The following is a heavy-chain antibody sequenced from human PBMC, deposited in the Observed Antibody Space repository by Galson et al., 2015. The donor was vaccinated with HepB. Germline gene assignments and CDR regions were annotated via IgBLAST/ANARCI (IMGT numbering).Heavy chain of an antibody. Sequence: SVKVSCKASGYTFTSDGITWVRQAPGQGLEWMGWISVYSGYTNYAQKFQGRVTLTTDTSTSTAYMEVTNLRFDDTAVYFCARVGGDSVVSNWFDPWGQGTLVTV. J-gene: IGHJ5*02. V-gene: IGHV1-18*04. CDR1: GYTFTSDG. CDR2: ISVYSGYT. D-gene: IGHD3-10*01. CDR3: ARVGGDSVVSNWFDP.